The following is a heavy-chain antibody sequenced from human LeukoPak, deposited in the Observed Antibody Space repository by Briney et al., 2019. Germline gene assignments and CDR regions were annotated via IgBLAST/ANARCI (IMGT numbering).Heavy chain of an antibody. Sequence: SETLSLTCTVSGGSISGYYWSWIHQPPGKGLEWIGHIYHSGSTNYNPSLKSRVTISVDTSKNQFSLKLSSVTAADTAVYYCARVGSVGCLVRSGAFDGWGQLVMVSVSS. V-gene: IGHV4-59*01. J-gene: IGHJ3*01. D-gene: IGHD3-3*01. CDR2: IYHSGST. CDR1: GGSISGYY. CDR3: ARVGSVGCLVRSGAFDG.